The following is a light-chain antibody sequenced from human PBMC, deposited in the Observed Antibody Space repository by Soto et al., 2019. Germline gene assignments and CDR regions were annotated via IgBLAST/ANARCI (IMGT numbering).Light chain of an antibody. CDR2: DTS. CDR3: QPYNNWPPIT. CDR1: QSVSIK. Sequence: EIVMTQSPATLSVSPGERATLSCRASQSVSIKLAWYQQKLGQAPRLLIYDTSTRTTGIPARFSGSGSGTEFTLTISSLQSEDFAVYYCQPYNNWPPITFGQGTRLEIK. J-gene: IGKJ5*01. V-gene: IGKV3-15*01.